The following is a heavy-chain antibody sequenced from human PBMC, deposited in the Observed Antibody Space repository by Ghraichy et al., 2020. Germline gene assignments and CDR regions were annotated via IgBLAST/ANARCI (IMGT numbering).Heavy chain of an antibody. CDR1: GGSISSYY. V-gene: IGHV4-59*08. D-gene: IGHD1-7*01. Sequence: SETLSLTCTVSGGSISSYYWSWIRQPPGKGLEWIGYIYYSGSTNYNPSLKSRVTISVDTSKNQFSLKLSSVTAADTAVYYCARHGVTGTTSRGGFDPWGQGTLVTVSS. CDR2: IYYSGST. J-gene: IGHJ5*02. CDR3: ARHGVTGTTSRGGFDP.